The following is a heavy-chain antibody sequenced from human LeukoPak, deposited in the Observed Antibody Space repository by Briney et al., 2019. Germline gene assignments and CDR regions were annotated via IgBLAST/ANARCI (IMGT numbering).Heavy chain of an antibody. J-gene: IGHJ4*02. D-gene: IGHD6-13*01. CDR3: ASSPSHSSSWYALDS. CDR1: GFTISSYD. V-gene: IGHV3-13*01. Sequence: PGGSLRLSCAASGFTISSYDMHWVRQATGKGLEWVSAIGTTGDTYYSQSVRGRFTISRENAKNSLFLQMNSLRAGDAAVYFCASSPSHSSSWYALDSWGKGTLVTVSS. CDR2: IGTTGDT.